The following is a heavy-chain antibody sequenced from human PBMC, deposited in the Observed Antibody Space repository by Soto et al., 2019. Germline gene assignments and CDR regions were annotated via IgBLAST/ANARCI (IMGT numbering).Heavy chain of an antibody. Sequence: EVQLVESGGGLVKPGGSLRLSCAASGFTFSNAWMSWVRQAPGKGLEWVGRIKSKTDGGTTDYAAPVKGRFTISRDDSKNTLYLQMNSLKTEDTAVYYCTPLMTTVTTNYFDYWGQGTLVTVSS. D-gene: IGHD4-17*01. CDR3: TPLMTTVTTNYFDY. CDR1: GFTFSNAW. J-gene: IGHJ4*02. CDR2: IKSKTDGGTT. V-gene: IGHV3-15*01.